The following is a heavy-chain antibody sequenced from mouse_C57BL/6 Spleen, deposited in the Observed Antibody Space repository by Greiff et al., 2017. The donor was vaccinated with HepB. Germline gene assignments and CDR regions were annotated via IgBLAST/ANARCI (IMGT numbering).Heavy chain of an antibody. Sequence: QVQLKQSGAELVKPGASVKISCKASGYAFSSYWMNWVKQRPGKGLEWIGQIYPGDGDTNYNGKFKGKATLTAEKSSSTAYMQLSSLTSEDSAVYFCARGGTLYYYAMDYWGQGTSVTVAS. D-gene: IGHD3-3*01. CDR1: GYAFSSYW. CDR3: ARGGTLYYYAMDY. J-gene: IGHJ4*01. CDR2: IYPGDGDT. V-gene: IGHV1-80*01.